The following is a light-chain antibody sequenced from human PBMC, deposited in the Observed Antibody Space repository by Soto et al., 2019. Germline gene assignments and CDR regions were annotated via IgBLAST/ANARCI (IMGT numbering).Light chain of an antibody. CDR1: SSDIGNYNR. J-gene: IGLJ3*02. CDR2: EVS. V-gene: IGLV2-18*02. Sequence: QSALTQPPSVSGSPGQSVTISCTGTSSDIGNYNRVSWYQQPPDTAPKLMIYEVSNRPSGVPDRFSGSKSGNTASLTISGLQTEDEADYYCSSYTSNNTWVFGGGTKVTVL. CDR3: SSYTSNNTWV.